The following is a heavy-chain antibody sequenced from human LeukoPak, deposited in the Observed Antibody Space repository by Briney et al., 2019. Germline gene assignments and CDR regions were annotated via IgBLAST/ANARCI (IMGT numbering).Heavy chain of an antibody. Sequence: GGSLRLSCAASGFTFSSYAMSWVRQAPGKGLEWVSAISGSGGSTYYADSVKGRFTISRDNAKNSLYLQMNSLRAEDTALYYCAKGTYYYGSGSYIDYWGQGTLVTVSS. V-gene: IGHV3-23*01. CDR3: AKGTYYYGSGSYIDY. D-gene: IGHD3-10*01. J-gene: IGHJ4*02. CDR2: ISGSGGST. CDR1: GFTFSSYA.